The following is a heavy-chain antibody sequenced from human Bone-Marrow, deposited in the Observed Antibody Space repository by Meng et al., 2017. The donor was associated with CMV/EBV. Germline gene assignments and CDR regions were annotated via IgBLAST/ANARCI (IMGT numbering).Heavy chain of an antibody. Sequence: GGSLRLSCAASGLNFGNHWMSWVRQAPERGLEWVAAIRPDGGEQYYADSVQGRFNISRDNTKKSLSLQLNSLRAEDTAVYYCARDPDLDNSGNSWATFDYWGQGALVTVSS. V-gene: IGHV3-7*01. CDR2: IRPDGGEQ. D-gene: IGHD3-22*01. J-gene: IGHJ4*02. CDR3: ARDPDLDNSGNSWATFDY. CDR1: GLNFGNHW.